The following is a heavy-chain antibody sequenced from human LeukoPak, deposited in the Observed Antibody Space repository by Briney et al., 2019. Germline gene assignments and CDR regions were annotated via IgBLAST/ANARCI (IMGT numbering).Heavy chain of an antibody. D-gene: IGHD1-26*01. CDR3: ANSGSYYGGDY. V-gene: IGHV3-23*01. CDR1: GFTFSSYA. J-gene: IGHJ4*02. Sequence: GGSLRLSCAASGFTFSSYAMSWVRQAPGKGLEWVSAISGSGGSTYYADSVEGRFTISRDNSKNTLYLQMNSLRAEDTAVYYCANSGSYYGGDYWGQGTLVTVSS. CDR2: ISGSGGST.